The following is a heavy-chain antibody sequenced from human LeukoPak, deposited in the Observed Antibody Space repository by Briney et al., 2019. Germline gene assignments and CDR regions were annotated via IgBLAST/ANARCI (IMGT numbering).Heavy chain of an antibody. J-gene: IGHJ4*02. V-gene: IGHV3-20*04. CDR3: ARDTTTERYFDY. CDR2: INWNGGST. D-gene: IGHD4-17*01. CDR1: GFTFSSYS. Sequence: PGGSLRLSCAASGFTFSSYSMNWVRQAPGKGLEWVSGINWNGGSTGYADSVKGRFTISRGNAKNSLYLQMNSLRAEDTALYYCARDTTTERYFDYWGQGTLVTVSS.